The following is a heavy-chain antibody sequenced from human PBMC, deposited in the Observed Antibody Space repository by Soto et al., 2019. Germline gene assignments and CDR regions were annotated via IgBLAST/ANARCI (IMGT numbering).Heavy chain of an antibody. V-gene: IGHV3-74*01. CDR1: GFPFSSYW. D-gene: IGHD5-18*01. CDR3: GRGGSDSPMAPGY. Sequence: GVSLRLSCAASGFPFSSYWMHWVRQAPGKGLVWVSRINPDGSATNYADSVKGRFTISRDNAKNTLYLQMNSLRAEDTAVFYCGRGGSDSPMAPGYWGQGILVTVSS. J-gene: IGHJ4*02. CDR2: INPDGSAT.